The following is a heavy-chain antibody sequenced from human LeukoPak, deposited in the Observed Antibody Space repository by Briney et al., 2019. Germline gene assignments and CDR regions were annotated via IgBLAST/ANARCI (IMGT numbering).Heavy chain of an antibody. CDR1: EFSFSSYW. CDR2: IYPGDSDT. D-gene: IGHD3-9*01. CDR3: ARQADYNLLTGYYKGHLDY. J-gene: IGHJ4*02. V-gene: IGHV5-51*01. Sequence: GESLKISCKGSEFSFSSYWIAWVRQMPGKGLEWTGIIYPGDSDTRYSPSFQGQVTISADESISTAYLQWSSLKASDTAMYYCARQADYNLLTGYYKGHLDYWGQGTLVTVSS.